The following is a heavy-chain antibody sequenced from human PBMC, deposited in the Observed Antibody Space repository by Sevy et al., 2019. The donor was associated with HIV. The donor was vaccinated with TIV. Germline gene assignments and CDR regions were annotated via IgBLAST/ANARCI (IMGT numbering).Heavy chain of an antibody. CDR3: AKEAYGGYDYGTG. D-gene: IGHD5-12*01. CDR1: GFTFRSYP. Sequence: GGSLRLSCAASGFTFRSYPMSWVRQAPGKGLEWVSAISGSGGSTYYADSVKGRFTISRDNSKNTVDLQMNSLRAEDTAVYYCAKEAYGGYDYGTGGGQGTTVTVSS. J-gene: IGHJ6*02. V-gene: IGHV3-23*01. CDR2: ISGSGGST.